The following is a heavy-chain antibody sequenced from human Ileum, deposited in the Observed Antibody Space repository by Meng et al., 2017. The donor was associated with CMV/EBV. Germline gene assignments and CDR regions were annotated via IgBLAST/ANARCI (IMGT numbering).Heavy chain of an antibody. CDR2: VTRSGST. V-gene: IGHV4-34*01. CDR1: GGSFSSYH. D-gene: IGHD1-26*01. Sequence: QVQLQQWGEGLLKPSGPLSLTCAGYGGSFSSYHWTWIRQPPGKGLEWIGEVTRSGSTNYNPSLKSRLIISLDTSTNQFSLKLNSVTAADTAIYYCARGSSQVWELLHYWGQGTLVTVSS. CDR3: ARGSSQVWELLHY. J-gene: IGHJ4*02.